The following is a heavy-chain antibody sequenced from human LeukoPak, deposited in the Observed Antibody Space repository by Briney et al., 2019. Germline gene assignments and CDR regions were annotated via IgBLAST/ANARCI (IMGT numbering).Heavy chain of an antibody. V-gene: IGHV3-21*01. J-gene: IGHJ4*02. CDR2: IGSVTTYI. CDR3: ARAIAVAGPYYFDY. D-gene: IGHD6-19*01. Sequence: GGSLRLSCAASGFTFSSYEMNWDRQAPGKGLEWVSSIGSVTTYIYYADSVKGRFTISRDNAKNSLSLQMNSLRAEDTAVYYCARAIAVAGPYYFDYWGQGTLVTVSS. CDR1: GFTFSSYE.